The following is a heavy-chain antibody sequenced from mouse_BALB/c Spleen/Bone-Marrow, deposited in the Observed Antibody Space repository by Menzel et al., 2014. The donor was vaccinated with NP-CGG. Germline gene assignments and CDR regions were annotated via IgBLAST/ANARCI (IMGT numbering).Heavy chain of an antibody. CDR3: ARRELHAMDY. V-gene: IGHV2-6-4*01. Sequence: QVQLKESGPGLVAPSQSLSITCTVSGFSLSRYSVHWIRQPPGKGLEWLGMIWGGGSTDYNSALRSRLSIINDNSKSQVSLKMSSLQTDDTAMYYCARRELHAMDYWGQGTSVTVSS. CDR2: IWGGGST. CDR1: GFSLSRYS. J-gene: IGHJ4*01.